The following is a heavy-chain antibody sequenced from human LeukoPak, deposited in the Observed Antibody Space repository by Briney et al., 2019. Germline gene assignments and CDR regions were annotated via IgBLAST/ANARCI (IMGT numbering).Heavy chain of an antibody. CDR1: GGTFSSYA. CDR3: ARGVWEQFAPGLQYYFDY. CDR2: IIPIFGTA. Sequence: SVKVSCKASGGTFSSYAISWVRQAPGQGLEWMGGIIPIFGTANYAQKFQGRVTITTDESTSTAYMELSSLRSEDTAVYYCARGVWEQFAPGLQYYFDYWGQGTLVTVSS. D-gene: IGHD1-26*01. V-gene: IGHV1-69*05. J-gene: IGHJ4*02.